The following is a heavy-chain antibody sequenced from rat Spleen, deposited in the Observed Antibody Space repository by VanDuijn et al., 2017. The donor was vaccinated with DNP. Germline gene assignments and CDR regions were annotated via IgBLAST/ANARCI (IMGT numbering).Heavy chain of an antibody. CDR3: AISDFSLMGFIPFAF. Sequence: EVQLQESGPGLVKPSQSLSLTCSVTGYSITSNYWAWIRKFPGNKMEWMGYISYSGNTGYNPSLRSRISITRDTSKNQFFLQLHSVTTADTATYDCAISDFSLMGFIPFAFWGQGTLVTVSS. D-gene: IGHD1-12*03. CDR2: ISYSGNT. J-gene: IGHJ3*01. CDR1: GYSITSNY. V-gene: IGHV3-1*01.